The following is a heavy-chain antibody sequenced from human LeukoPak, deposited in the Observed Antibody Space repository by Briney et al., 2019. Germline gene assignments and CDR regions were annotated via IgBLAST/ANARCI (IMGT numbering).Heavy chain of an antibody. CDR1: GFTFGTYG. J-gene: IGHJ4*02. CDR2: TRYDGSNK. D-gene: IGHD2/OR15-2a*01. CDR3: AKDDSGNSLDY. V-gene: IGHV3-30*02. Sequence: GGSLRLSCAASGFTFGTYGMHWVRQAPGKGLEWAAFTRYDGSNKDYVDSVKGRFTISKDNSKNTLYLQMNSLRAEDTALYYCAKDDSGNSLDYWGQGTPVTVSS.